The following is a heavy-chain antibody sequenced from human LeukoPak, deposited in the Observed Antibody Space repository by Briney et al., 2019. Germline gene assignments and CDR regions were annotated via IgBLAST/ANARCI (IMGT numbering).Heavy chain of an antibody. CDR2: IKQDGSEK. J-gene: IGHJ6*02. D-gene: IGHD5-18*01. V-gene: IGHV3-7*01. CDR1: GFTFSSYW. Sequence: GGSLRLSCAASGFTFSSYWMSWVRQAPGKRLEWVANIKQDGSEKYYVDAVKGRFTISRDNAKNSLYLQMNSLRAEDTAVYYCARADSYGYYYYYYYGMDVWGQGTTVTVSS. CDR3: ARADSYGYYYYYYYGMDV.